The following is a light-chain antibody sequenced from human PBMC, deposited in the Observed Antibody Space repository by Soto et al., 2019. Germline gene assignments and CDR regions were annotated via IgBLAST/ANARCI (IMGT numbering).Light chain of an antibody. CDR3: QQYGNSPLVT. CDR2: GAS. CDR1: QSVSSSY. V-gene: IGKV3-20*01. Sequence: EIVLTQSPGTLSLSPGERATLSCRASQSVSSSYLAWYQQKPGQAPRLLIYGASSRATGIPDRFGGSGSGTDFTLTISRLEPEDFAVYYCQQYGNSPLVTFGQGTRLEI. J-gene: IGKJ5*01.